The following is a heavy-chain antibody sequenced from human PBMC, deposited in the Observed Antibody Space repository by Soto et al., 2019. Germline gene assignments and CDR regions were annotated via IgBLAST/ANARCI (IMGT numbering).Heavy chain of an antibody. D-gene: IGHD2-2*01. V-gene: IGHV4-34*01. CDR3: ARVVPLHCSSTSCYPRSSYYYYYAMDV. CDR1: GESFSGYY. CDR2: INHSGST. Sequence: SETLSLTCAVYGESFSGYYWSWIRQPPGKGLEWIGEINHSGSTNYNPSLKSRVTISVYTSKNQFSLKLTSVTAADTAVYYCARVVPLHCSSTSCYPRSSYYYYYAMDVWGRGTTVT. J-gene: IGHJ6*02.